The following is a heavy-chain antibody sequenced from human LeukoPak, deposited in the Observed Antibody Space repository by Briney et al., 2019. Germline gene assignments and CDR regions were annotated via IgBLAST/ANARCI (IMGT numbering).Heavy chain of an antibody. V-gene: IGHV3-21*01. CDR3: ARDGGGGGYCSGGSYLKPY. Sequence: GGSLRLSCAASGFTFSSYSMNWVRQAPGKGLEWVSSISSSSSYIYYADSVKGRFTISRDNAKNSLYLQMNSLRAEDTAVYYCARDGGGGGYCSGGSYLKPYWGQGTLVTVSS. D-gene: IGHD2-15*01. CDR1: GFTFSSYS. J-gene: IGHJ4*02. CDR2: ISSSSSYI.